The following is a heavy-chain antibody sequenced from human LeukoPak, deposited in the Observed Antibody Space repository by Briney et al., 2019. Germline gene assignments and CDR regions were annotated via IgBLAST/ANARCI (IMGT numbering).Heavy chain of an antibody. J-gene: IGHJ4*02. CDR3: AIYSDTYYFDH. CDR1: GYSFTSSW. V-gene: IGHV5-51*01. Sequence: GESLKISCRGSGYSFTSSWIGWVRQMPGKGLEWMGIIYPGDSDTRYSPSFQGQVTIAADKSISTAYLQWSSLKASDTAMYYCAIYSDTYYFDHWGQGTLVTVSS. D-gene: IGHD1-26*01. CDR2: IYPGDSDT.